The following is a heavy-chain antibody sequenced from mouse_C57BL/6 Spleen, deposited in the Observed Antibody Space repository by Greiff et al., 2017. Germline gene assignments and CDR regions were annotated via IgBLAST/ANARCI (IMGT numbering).Heavy chain of an antibody. D-gene: IGHD2-4*01. CDR2: IRNKANGYTT. CDR3: ARYNDYDGEAWFAY. CDR1: GFTFTDYY. Sequence: EVKLVESGGGLVQPGGSLSLSCAASGFTFTDYYMSWVRQPPGKALEWLGFIRNKANGYTTEYSASVKGRFTISRDNSQSILYLQMNALRAEDSATYYCARYNDYDGEAWFAYWGQGTLVTVSA. J-gene: IGHJ3*01. V-gene: IGHV7-3*01.